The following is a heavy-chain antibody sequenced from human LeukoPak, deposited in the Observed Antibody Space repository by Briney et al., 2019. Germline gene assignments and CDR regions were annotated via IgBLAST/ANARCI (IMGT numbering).Heavy chain of an antibody. D-gene: IGHD1-26*01. Sequence: GGSLRLSCAASGYTFSIYWMNWVRQAPGKGLEWVASIKQDGSEAYYMESVQGRFTISRDNDMNFLYLQLSSLRAEDTAVYYCTRENSGSLSLEYWGQGTLVTVSS. V-gene: IGHV3-7*01. J-gene: IGHJ4*02. CDR3: TRENSGSLSLEY. CDR2: IKQDGSEA. CDR1: GYTFSIYW.